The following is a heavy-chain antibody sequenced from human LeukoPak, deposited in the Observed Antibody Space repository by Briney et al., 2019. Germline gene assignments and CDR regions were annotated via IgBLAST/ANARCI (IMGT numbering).Heavy chain of an antibody. CDR1: GGSISSHY. Sequence: SETLSLTCTVSGGSISSHYWTWIRQPAGKGLEWIGRVYSSGNTNYNPSLQSRVTMSLDTSKNQFSLKLSSVTAADTAVYYCARDQGYYYYGMDVWGQGTTVTVSS. V-gene: IGHV4-4*07. CDR3: ARDQGYYYYGMDV. CDR2: VYSSGNT. J-gene: IGHJ6*02.